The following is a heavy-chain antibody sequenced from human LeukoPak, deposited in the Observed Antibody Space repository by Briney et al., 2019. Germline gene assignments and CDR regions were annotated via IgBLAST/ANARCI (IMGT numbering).Heavy chain of an antibody. CDR2: ISGSGGSA. D-gene: IGHD3-22*01. J-gene: IGHJ4*02. V-gene: IGHV3-23*01. CDR3: AKRGVVIRVILVGFHKEAYYFDS. Sequence: PGGSLRLSCAVSGITVGNYGMSWVRQAPGKGPEWVAGISGSGGSAHYADAVKGRFTISRDNPKNTLYLQMNSLRVEDTAVYFCAKRGVVIRVILVGFHKEAYYFDSWGQGALVTVSS. CDR1: GITVGNYG.